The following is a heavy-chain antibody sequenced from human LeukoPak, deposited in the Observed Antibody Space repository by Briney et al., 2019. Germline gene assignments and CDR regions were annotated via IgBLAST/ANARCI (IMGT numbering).Heavy chain of an antibody. CDR1: GFTFSSYA. Sequence: PGGSLRLSCAASGFTFSSYAMRWVRQAPGKGLEWVAVISYDGSNKYYADSVKGRFTISRDNSKNTLYLQMNSLRVEDTAVYYCARGLQLWTHFDYWGQGTLVTVSS. CDR3: ARGLQLWTHFDY. J-gene: IGHJ4*02. D-gene: IGHD5-18*01. V-gene: IGHV3-30*04. CDR2: ISYDGSNK.